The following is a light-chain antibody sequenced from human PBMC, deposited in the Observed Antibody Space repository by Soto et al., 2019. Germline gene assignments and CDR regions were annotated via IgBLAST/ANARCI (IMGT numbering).Light chain of an antibody. CDR3: NSYTSKSTGV. CDR2: EVS. V-gene: IGLV2-14*01. J-gene: IGLJ1*01. CDR1: SSDVGGYNY. Sequence: QSALTQPASVSGSPGQSITISCTGISSDVGGYNYVSWYQQHPGKAPKLIIYEVSNRPSGVSNRFSGSKSGNTASLTISGLQAEDEADYYCNSYTSKSTGVFGTRTKITVL.